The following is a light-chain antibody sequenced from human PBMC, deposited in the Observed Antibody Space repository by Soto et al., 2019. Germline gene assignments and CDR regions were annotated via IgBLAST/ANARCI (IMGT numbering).Light chain of an antibody. V-gene: IGLV1-51*02. CDR1: SSNIGNYY. CDR3: GTWDSSLSIFV. J-gene: IGLJ1*01. CDR2: END. Sequence: QSVLTQPPSVSAAPGQKVTMSCSGGSSNIGNYYVSWHQQLPGTAPKLLIYENDKRPSGIPDRFSGSKSGTSATLGITGLXXXXXXXYYCGTWDSSLSIFVFGTGTKLTVL.